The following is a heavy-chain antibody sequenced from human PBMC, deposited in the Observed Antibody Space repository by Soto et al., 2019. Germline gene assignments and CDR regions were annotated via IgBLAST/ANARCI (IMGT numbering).Heavy chain of an antibody. CDR3: ARSVAVPGAHIDY. CDR1: GGSFSGYY. CDR2: INHSGST. J-gene: IGHJ4*02. V-gene: IGHV4-34*01. D-gene: IGHD6-19*01. Sequence: SETLSLTCAVYGGSFSGYYWSWIRQPPGKGLEWIGEINHSGSTNYNPSLKSRVTISVDTSKNQFSLKLSSVTAADTAVYYCARSVAVPGAHIDYWGQGTQVTVSS.